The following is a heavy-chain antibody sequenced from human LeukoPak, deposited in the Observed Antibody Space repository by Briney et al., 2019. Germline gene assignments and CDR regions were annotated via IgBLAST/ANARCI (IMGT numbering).Heavy chain of an antibody. D-gene: IGHD1-26*01. V-gene: IGHV5-51*01. J-gene: IGHJ4*02. CDR2: ICPGDSGT. Sequence: GESLKISCEASGYSFTTYWIGWVRQMPGKGLEWMGIICPGDSGTRYSPSFQGQVTISADKSTSTAYLQWSSLKASDTAMYYCAKSHGGGATHSWGQGTLVTVST. CDR3: AKSHGGGATHS. CDR1: GYSFTTYW.